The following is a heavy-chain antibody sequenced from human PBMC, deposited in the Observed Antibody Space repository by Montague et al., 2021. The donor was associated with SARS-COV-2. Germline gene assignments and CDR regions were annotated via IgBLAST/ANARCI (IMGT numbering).Heavy chain of an antibody. J-gene: IGHJ5*02. CDR1: GFTFTDYT. CDR2: INWNGGDT. Sequence: SLRLSCAASGFTFTDYTMNWVRQVPGKGLEWVSGINWNGGDTGYADSVKGRFTISRDNAKNSLYLQMNSLRAEDTAVYYCARDLPSFFLGIAVAGPFDPWGQGTLVTVSS. V-gene: IGHV3-20*04. CDR3: ARDLPSFFLGIAVAGPFDP. D-gene: IGHD6-19*01.